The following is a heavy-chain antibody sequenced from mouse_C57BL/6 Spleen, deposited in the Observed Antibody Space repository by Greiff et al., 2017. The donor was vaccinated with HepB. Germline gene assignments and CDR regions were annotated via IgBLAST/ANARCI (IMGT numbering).Heavy chain of an antibody. Sequence: ESGPGLVKPSQSLSLTCSVTGYSITSGYYWNWIRQFPGNKLEWMGYISYDGSNNYNPSLKNRISITRDTSKNQFFLKLNSVTTEDTATYYCAREGPYYGRYFDVWGTGTTVTVSS. J-gene: IGHJ1*03. CDR2: ISYDGSN. V-gene: IGHV3-6*01. CDR1: GYSITSGYY. CDR3: AREGPYYGRYFDV. D-gene: IGHD2-10*01.